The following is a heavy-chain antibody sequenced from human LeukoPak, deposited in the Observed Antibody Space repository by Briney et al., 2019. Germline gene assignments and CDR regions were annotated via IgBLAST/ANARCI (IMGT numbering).Heavy chain of an antibody. J-gene: IGHJ4*02. CDR2: IYHSGSP. V-gene: IGHV4-4*02. CDR3: ARLNINNWHSCDY. D-gene: IGHD1-1*01. CDR1: GGSISSNNW. Sequence: PSETLSLTCAVSGGSISSNNWWGWVRQPPGKGLEWIGEIYHSGSPNYNPSLKSQVTISVDKSRNHFSLNLSSVTAADTAVYYCARLNINNWHSCDYWGQGTLVTVSS.